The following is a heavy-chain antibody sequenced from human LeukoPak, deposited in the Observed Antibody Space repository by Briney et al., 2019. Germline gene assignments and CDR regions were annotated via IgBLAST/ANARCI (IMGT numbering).Heavy chain of an antibody. Sequence: SETPSLTCTVSGGSISSYYWIWIRQPPGKGLEWIGYIYYSGSTNYNPSLKSRVTISADTSKNQFSLKLSSVTAADTAVYYCARHSGYDSSGYRINWFDPWGQGTLVTVSS. V-gene: IGHV4-59*08. CDR1: GGSISSYY. CDR2: IYYSGST. D-gene: IGHD3-22*01. CDR3: ARHSGYDSSGYRINWFDP. J-gene: IGHJ5*02.